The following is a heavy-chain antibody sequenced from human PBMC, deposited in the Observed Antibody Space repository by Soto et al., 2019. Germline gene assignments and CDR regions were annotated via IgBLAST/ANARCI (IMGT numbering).Heavy chain of an antibody. J-gene: IGHJ5*02. CDR3: ARLEVVVASTGHYVNWFDP. D-gene: IGHD2-15*01. Sequence: QVQLQQWGAGLLKPSETLSLTCAVYGGSFSGYYWSWIRQPPGKGLEWIGEINHSGSTNYNPSLKSRVTISVDTSKNQFSLKLSSVTAADTAVYYGARLEVVVASTGHYVNWFDPWGQGTLVTVSS. V-gene: IGHV4-34*01. CDR2: INHSGST. CDR1: GGSFSGYY.